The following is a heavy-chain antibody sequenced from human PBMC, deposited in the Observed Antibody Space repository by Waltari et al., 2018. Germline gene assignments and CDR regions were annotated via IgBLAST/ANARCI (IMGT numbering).Heavy chain of an antibody. J-gene: IGHJ5*02. V-gene: IGHV3-53*01. CDR1: GIPVGSKY. CDR3: AALDSNNWFNP. CDR2: IYIGGST. D-gene: IGHD3-3*01. Sequence: EVKLLESGGGLIQPGGSLRLSCAASGIPVGSKYIPWVRQAPGKGLECVSVIYIGGSTYYADSVKGRFTIYRDNSKNTLYLQMDSLRAEDTAVYFCAALDSNNWFNPWGQGTLVTVSS.